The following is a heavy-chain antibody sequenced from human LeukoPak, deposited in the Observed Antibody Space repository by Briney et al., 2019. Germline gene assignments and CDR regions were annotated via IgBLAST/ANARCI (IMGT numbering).Heavy chain of an antibody. Sequence: PGGSLRLSCAASGFTFSSYGMHWVRQAPGKGLEWVAFIRYDGSNKYYADSVKGRFTISRDNSKNTLYLQMNSLRAEDTAVYYCAKDSYNWNYHPLDYWGQGTLVTVSS. J-gene: IGHJ4*02. D-gene: IGHD1-7*01. V-gene: IGHV3-30*02. CDR1: GFTFSSYG. CDR3: AKDSYNWNYHPLDY. CDR2: IRYDGSNK.